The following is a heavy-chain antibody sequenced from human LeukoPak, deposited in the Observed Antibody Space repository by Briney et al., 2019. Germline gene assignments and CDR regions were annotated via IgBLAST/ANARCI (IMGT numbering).Heavy chain of an antibody. CDR2: IYYSGST. V-gene: IGHV4-59*01. Sequence: PSETLSLTCTVSGGSINSFYWSWIRQPPGKGLEWIGYIYYSGSTNYNPSLKSRVTISVDTSKNQFSLKLSSVTAADTAVYYCARSASSSWDYYFDYWGQGTLVTVSS. D-gene: IGHD6-6*01. CDR3: ARSASSSWDYYFDY. CDR1: GGSINSFY. J-gene: IGHJ4*02.